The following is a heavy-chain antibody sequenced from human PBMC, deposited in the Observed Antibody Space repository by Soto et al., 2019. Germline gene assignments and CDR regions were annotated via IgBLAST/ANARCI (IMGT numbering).Heavy chain of an antibody. CDR2: INPSGGST. D-gene: IGHD6-19*01. Sequence: ASVKVSCKASGYTFTSYYMHGVRQAPGQGLEWMGIINPSGGSTSYAQKFQGRVTMTRDTSTSTVYMELSSLRSEDTAVYYCAREVAGHGAWFDPWGQGTLVTVSS. CDR3: AREVAGHGAWFDP. CDR1: GYTFTSYY. J-gene: IGHJ5*02. V-gene: IGHV1-46*03.